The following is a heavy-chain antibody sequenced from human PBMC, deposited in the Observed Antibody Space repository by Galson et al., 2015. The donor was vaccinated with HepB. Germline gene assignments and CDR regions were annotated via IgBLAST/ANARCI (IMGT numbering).Heavy chain of an antibody. V-gene: IGHV3-21*01. CDR3: ARVGVEMATIPFDY. CDR1: GFTFSSYS. Sequence: SCAASGFTFSSYSMNWVRQAPGKGLEWVSSISSSSSYIYYADSVKGRFTISRDNAKNSLYLQMNSLRAEDTAVYYCARVGVEMATIPFDYWGQGTLVTVSS. J-gene: IGHJ4*02. D-gene: IGHD5-24*01. CDR2: ISSSSSYI.